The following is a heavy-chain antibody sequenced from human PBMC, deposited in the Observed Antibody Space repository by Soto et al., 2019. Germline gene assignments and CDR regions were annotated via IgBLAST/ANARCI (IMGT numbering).Heavy chain of an antibody. CDR2: IYPGDSDT. CDR1: GYSFTSYW. D-gene: IGHD5-12*01. J-gene: IGHJ1*01. CDR3: ARSGPPNADPLTWDIADEYFQH. Sequence: EVQLVQSGAEVKKPGESLKISCKGSGYSFTSYWIGWVRQMPGKGLEWMGIIYPGDSDTRYSPSFQGQVTISADKSISTAYLQWSSLKASDTAMYYCARSGPPNADPLTWDIADEYFQHWGQGTLVTVSS. V-gene: IGHV5-51*03.